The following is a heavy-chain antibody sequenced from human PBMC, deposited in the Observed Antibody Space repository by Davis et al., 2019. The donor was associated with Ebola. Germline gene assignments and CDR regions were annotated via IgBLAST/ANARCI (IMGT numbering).Heavy chain of an antibody. CDR2: ISGSGGST. J-gene: IGHJ6*02. V-gene: IGHV3-23*01. CDR1: GFTFSSYA. D-gene: IGHD6-19*01. CDR3: AKDLAAVAGIYYYGMDV. Sequence: GGSLRLSCAASGFTFSSYAMSWVRQAPGKGLEWVSAISGSGGSTYYADSVKGRFTISRDNSKNTLYLQMNSLRAEDTAVYYCAKDLAAVAGIYYYGMDVWGQGTTVTVSS.